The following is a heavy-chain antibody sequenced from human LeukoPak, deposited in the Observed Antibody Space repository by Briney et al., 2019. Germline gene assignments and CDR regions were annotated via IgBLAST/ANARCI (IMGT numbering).Heavy chain of an antibody. J-gene: IGHJ6*03. CDR3: ARVVVVPPQISYYMDV. Sequence: PSQTLSRTCTVSGGSISSGSYHWSWIRQPAGKGLEWIGRIYTSGSTNYNPSLKSRVTISIDTSKNQFSLNLRSVTAADTAVYYCARVVVVPPQISYYMDVWGKGTTVTVSS. CDR2: IYTSGST. V-gene: IGHV4-61*02. CDR1: GGSISSGSYH. D-gene: IGHD2-2*01.